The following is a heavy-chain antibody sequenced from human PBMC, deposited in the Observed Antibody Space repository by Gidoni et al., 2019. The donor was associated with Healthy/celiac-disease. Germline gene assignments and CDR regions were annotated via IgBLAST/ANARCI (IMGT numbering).Heavy chain of an antibody. J-gene: IGHJ3*02. V-gene: IGHV3-23*01. D-gene: IGHD6-19*01. CDR2: ISGSGGST. Sequence: EVQLLESGGGLVQPGGSLRLSCAASGFTFSSYAMSWVRQAPGEGLEWVSAISGSGGSTYYADSVKGRFTISRDNSKNTLYLQMNSLRAEDTAVYYCAKYTTGYSSGWYDFAFDIWGQGTMVTVSS. CDR3: AKYTTGYSSGWYDFAFDI. CDR1: GFTFSSYA.